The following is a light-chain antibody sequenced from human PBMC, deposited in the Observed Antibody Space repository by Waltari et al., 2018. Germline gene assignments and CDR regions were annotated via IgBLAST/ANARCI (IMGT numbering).Light chain of an antibody. Sequence: QSALTQPASVSGSPGQSITISCTGTSSDVGGYNYVSWYQQHPGKAPKLMIYDVSNRPSWVSNLFSGSKSGNTASLTISGLQAEDEAEYYCSSYTSTDVVFGGGTKLTVL. CDR2: DVS. V-gene: IGLV2-14*01. CDR3: SSYTSTDVV. J-gene: IGLJ2*01. CDR1: SSDVGGYNY.